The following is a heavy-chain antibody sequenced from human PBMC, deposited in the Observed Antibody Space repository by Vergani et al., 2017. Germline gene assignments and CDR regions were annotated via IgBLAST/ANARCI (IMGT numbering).Heavy chain of an antibody. Sequence: VQLLESGGGLVQPGGSLRLSCAASGFTFSSYAMSWVRQAPGKGLEWVAFIRYDGSNKYYADSVKGRFTISRDNSKNTLYLQMNSLRAEDTAVYYCAKTMVVAATGDAFDIWGQGTMVTVAS. CDR1: GFTFSSYA. D-gene: IGHD2-15*01. V-gene: IGHV3-30*02. CDR3: AKTMVVAATGDAFDI. J-gene: IGHJ3*02. CDR2: IRYDGSNK.